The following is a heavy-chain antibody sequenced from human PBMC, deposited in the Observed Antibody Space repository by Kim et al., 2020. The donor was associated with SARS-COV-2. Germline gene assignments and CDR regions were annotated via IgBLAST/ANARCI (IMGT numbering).Heavy chain of an antibody. CDR3: ASRITSGWVY. CDR1: GGTFSGHT. Sequence: SVKVSCKASGGTFSGHTVSWVRQAPGQGLEWMGGIVPVFGTPCYARTFQDRIKITADESTSTAYIDLPNLRSEDTATYFCASRITSGWVYWGQGTQITVSS. CDR2: IVPVFGTP. J-gene: IGHJ4*02. D-gene: IGHD6-19*01. V-gene: IGHV1-69*13.